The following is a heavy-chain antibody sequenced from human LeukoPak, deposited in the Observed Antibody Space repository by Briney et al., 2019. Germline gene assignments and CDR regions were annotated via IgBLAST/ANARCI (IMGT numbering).Heavy chain of an antibody. J-gene: IGHJ4*02. CDR2: ISGSGDST. D-gene: IGHD6-13*01. CDR3: AKTRPLDSSSWSHGDH. Sequence: GGSLRLSCAASGFTFSSYAMSWVRQAPGKGLEWVSAISGSGDSTYYGDSVKGRFTISRDNSKNTLYLQMNSLRTEDTAVYYCAKTRPLDSSSWSHGDHWGQGTLVTVSS. V-gene: IGHV3-23*01. CDR1: GFTFSSYA.